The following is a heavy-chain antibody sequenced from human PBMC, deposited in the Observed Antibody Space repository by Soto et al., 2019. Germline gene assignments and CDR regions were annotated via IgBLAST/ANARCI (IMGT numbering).Heavy chain of an antibody. CDR3: ARGYNGLGY. CDR2: IIPIFGTA. Sequence: QVQLVQSGADVKKPRSSGKVSCQASGGTFSSYAISWVRKAPGQGLEWMGGIIPIFGTANYAQKFQGRVTITADESTSTAYMELSSLRSEDTAVYYCARGYNGLGYWGQGTLVTVSS. V-gene: IGHV1-69*12. J-gene: IGHJ4*02. D-gene: IGHD1-1*01. CDR1: GGTFSSYA.